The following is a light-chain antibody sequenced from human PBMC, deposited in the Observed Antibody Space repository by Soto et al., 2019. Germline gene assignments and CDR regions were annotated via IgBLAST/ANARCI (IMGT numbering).Light chain of an antibody. CDR3: CSYAGSSTYV. Sequence: QSALTQPASVSGSPGQSITISCTGTSSDVGSYNLVSWYQQHPGKAPKLMIYEGSKRPSGVSKRFSGSKSGNTASLTISGLQAEAEADYYCCSYAGSSTYVFGTGTKLTVL. CDR2: EGS. CDR1: SSDVGSYNL. J-gene: IGLJ1*01. V-gene: IGLV2-23*01.